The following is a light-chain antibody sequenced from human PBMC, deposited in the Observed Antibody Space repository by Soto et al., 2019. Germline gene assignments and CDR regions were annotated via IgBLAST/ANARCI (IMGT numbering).Light chain of an antibody. V-gene: IGKV2-30*02. Sequence: DVVMTQSPLFLPVTLGQPASISCRSSQSLIHSDGNTYLSWFQQRPGQSPRRLIYEVSDRDSGVPDRFTGSGSGTDSTLKISRVEAEDVGVYYCLQGTHWPWTFGQGTEVEIK. CDR1: QSLIHSDGNTY. J-gene: IGKJ1*01. CDR2: EVS. CDR3: LQGTHWPWT.